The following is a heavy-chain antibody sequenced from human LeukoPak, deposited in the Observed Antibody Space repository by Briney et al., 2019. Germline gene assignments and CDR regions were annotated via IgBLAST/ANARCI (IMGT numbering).Heavy chain of an antibody. J-gene: IGHJ4*02. CDR3: ARDATRGGDNDY. CDR1: GFTFSSYA. CDR2: INEDGSYK. V-gene: IGHV3-7*01. Sequence: GGSLRLSCAASGFTFSSYAMHWVRQAPGKGQEWVANINEDGSYKFHADSVKGRLTISRDNSKNSLYLQMSSLRADDTAVYYCARDATRGGDNDYWGQGTRVIVSS. D-gene: IGHD2-21*02.